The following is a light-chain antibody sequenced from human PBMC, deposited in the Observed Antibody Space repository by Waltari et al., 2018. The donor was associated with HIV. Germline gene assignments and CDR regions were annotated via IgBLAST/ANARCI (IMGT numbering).Light chain of an antibody. V-gene: IGKV3-15*01. CDR2: DAS. J-gene: IGKJ1*01. Sequence: EIVMTQSPATLSVSPGERATISCRASQSVSSNLAWYQQKPGQAPRLLINDASTRATGIPARFSGSGSGTEFTLTISSLQSEDFAVYYCQQYNNWPRTFGQGTKVEIK. CDR3: QQYNNWPRT. CDR1: QSVSSN.